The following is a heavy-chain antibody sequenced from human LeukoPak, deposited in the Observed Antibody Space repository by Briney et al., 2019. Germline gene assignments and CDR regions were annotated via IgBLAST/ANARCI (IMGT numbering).Heavy chain of an antibody. V-gene: IGHV4-39*07. CDR1: GGSISSSTYY. J-gene: IGHJ4*02. CDR2: IYHSGIT. Sequence: SETLSLTCTVSGGSISSSTYYWGWIRQPPGKGLEWIGNIYHSGITYYNPSLKSRVTISVDTSKNQFSLKLSSVTAADTAVYYCARVRYFDSGGYYYHFDFWGQGTLVTVSS. CDR3: ARVRYFDSGGYYYHFDF. D-gene: IGHD3-22*01.